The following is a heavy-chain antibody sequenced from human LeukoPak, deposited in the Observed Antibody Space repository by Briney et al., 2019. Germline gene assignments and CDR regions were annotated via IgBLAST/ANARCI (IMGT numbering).Heavy chain of an antibody. J-gene: IGHJ4*02. CDR1: GGSFSGYY. Sequence: SVTLSLTCAVYGGSFSGYYWSWIRQPPGKGLEWIGEINHSGSTNYNPSLKSRVTISVDTSKNQFSLKPTSVTAADTAVYYCARGTLKSPTRPRDYWGQGNLVTVSS. CDR2: INHSGST. CDR3: ARGTLKSPTRPRDY. V-gene: IGHV4-34*01.